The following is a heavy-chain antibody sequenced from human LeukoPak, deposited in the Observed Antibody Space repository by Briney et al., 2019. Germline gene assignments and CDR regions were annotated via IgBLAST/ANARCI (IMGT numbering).Heavy chain of an antibody. CDR2: ISYDGSNK. CDR1: GFTFSNYG. CDR3: ANLPL. Sequence: GRSLRLACATSGFTFSNYGMHWVRQAPGKGLEWVAVISYDGSNKYYADSVKGRFTISRDNSKNTLYLQMNSLRPEDAAVYYCANLPLWGQGTLVTVSS. V-gene: IGHV3-30*18. J-gene: IGHJ4*02.